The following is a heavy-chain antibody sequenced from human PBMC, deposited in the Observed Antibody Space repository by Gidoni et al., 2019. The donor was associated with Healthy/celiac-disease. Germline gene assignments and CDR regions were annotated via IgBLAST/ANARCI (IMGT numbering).Heavy chain of an antibody. Sequence: QVQLQQWGAGLLKPSETLSLTCAVYGGSFSGYYWSWIRQPPGKGLEWIGEINHSGSTNYNPSLKSRVTISVDTAKTQFSLKLSSVTAADTAVYYCARGARIYSTLGFGVREPFDYWGQGTLVTVSS. CDR2: INHSGST. J-gene: IGHJ4*02. D-gene: IGHD3-16*01. CDR1: GGSFSGYY. CDR3: ARGARIYSTLGFGVREPFDY. V-gene: IGHV4-34*01.